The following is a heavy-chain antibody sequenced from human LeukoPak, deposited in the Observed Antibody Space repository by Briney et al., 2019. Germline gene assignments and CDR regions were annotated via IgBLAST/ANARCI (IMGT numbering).Heavy chain of an antibody. Sequence: SETLSLTCTVSGGSISNSHWGWIRQPPGKGLEWIGSIHNSGRTNYNPPLESRVTISTDTSKNQFSLKLSSVTAADTAVYYCARRREEGFSISASNWLDPWGQGTLVTVSS. CDR1: GGSISNSH. CDR3: ARRREEGFSISASNWLDP. V-gene: IGHV4-4*09. J-gene: IGHJ5*02. D-gene: IGHD6-13*01. CDR2: IHNSGRT.